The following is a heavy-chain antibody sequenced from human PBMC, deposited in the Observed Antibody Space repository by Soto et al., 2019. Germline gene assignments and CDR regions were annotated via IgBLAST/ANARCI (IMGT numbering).Heavy chain of an antibody. V-gene: IGHV4-30-2*01. CDR3: ARGGGVTTTGDDY. J-gene: IGHJ4*02. CDR2: IYHSGST. Sequence: QLQLQESGSGLVKPSQTLSLTCAVSGGSINTATHSWSWIRQPPGKGLEWIGYIYHSGSTYYNPSVESRVPISIDKSNNQFSLRLSSVTAADTAVYYCARGGGVTTTGDDYWGQGILVTVSS. CDR1: GGSINTATHS. D-gene: IGHD4-4*01.